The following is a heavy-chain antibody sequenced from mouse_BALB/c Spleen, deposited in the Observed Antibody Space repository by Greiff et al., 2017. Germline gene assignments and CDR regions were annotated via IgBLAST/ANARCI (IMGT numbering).Heavy chain of an antibody. CDR2: IYPGDGDT. CDR3: ARYYGSSYYAMDY. CDR1: GYAFSSYW. J-gene: IGHJ4*01. V-gene: IGHV1-80*01. D-gene: IGHD1-1*01. Sequence: VNVVESGAELVRPGSSVKISCKASGYAFSSYWMNWVKQRPGQGLEWIGQIYPGDGDTNYNGKFKGKATLTADKSSSTAYMQLSSLTSEDSAVYFCARYYGSSYYAMDYWGQGTSGTVSS.